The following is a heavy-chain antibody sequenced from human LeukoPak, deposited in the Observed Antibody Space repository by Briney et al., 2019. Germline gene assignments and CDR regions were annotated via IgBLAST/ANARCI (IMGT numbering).Heavy chain of an antibody. CDR2: IYTSGSI. V-gene: IGHV4-61*02. CDR3: ARALGYCSGGSCYQPDY. J-gene: IGHJ4*02. D-gene: IGHD2-15*01. CDR1: GGSISSGSYY. Sequence: PSETLSLTCTVSGGSISSGSYYWSWIRQPAGTGLEWIGRIYTSGSINYNPSLGSRVTISIDTSKNQFSLKLTSVTAADTAVYYCARALGYCSGGSCYQPDYWGQGILVTVSS.